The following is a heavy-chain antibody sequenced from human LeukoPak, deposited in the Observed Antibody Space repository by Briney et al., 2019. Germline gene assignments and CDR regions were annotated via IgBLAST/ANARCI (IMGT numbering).Heavy chain of an antibody. V-gene: IGHV4-59*01. CDR3: ARSSSGDYYYMDV. CDR1: GGSISGYY. D-gene: IGHD2-15*01. Sequence: SETLSLTCTVSGGSISGYYWSWIRQPPGKGLEWIGYIYYSGSTNYNPSLKSRVTISVDTSKNQFSLKLSSVTAADTAVYYCARSSSGDYYYMDVWGKGTTVTVSS. CDR2: IYYSGST. J-gene: IGHJ6*03.